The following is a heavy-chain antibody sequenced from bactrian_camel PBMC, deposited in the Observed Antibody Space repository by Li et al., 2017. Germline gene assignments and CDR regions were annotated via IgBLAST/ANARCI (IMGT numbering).Heavy chain of an antibody. V-gene: IGHV3-2*01. CDR2: ISSGGRQT. J-gene: IGHJ4*01. CDR1: GGIFTNNC. Sequence: HVQLVESGGGSVQAGGSLRLSCVASGGIFTNNCMGWFRQAPGKGLECVSSISSGGRQTNYADSVKGRFTISRDNNKNIVYLQMNSLKSEDTGLYYCATGWGGRADPKGQGTQVTVS. D-gene: IGHD5*01.